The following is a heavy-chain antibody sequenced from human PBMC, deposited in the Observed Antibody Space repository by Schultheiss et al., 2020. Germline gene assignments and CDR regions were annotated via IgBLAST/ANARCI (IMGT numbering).Heavy chain of an antibody. D-gene: IGHD3-22*01. CDR2: ISSNGVST. J-gene: IGHJ6*02. CDR1: GFTFSSYA. V-gene: IGHV3-64*01. Sequence: GGSLRLSCAASGFTFSSYAMHWVRQAPGKGLEYVSAISSNGVSTYYANSVKGRFTISRDNSKNTLYLQMGSLRAEDMAVYYCARAKGYYDSSGYYNYYYYGMDVWGQGTTVTVS. CDR3: ARAKGYYDSSGYYNYYYYGMDV.